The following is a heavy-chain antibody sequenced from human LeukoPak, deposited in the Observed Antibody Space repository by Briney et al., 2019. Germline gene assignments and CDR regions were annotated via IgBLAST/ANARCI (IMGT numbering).Heavy chain of an antibody. V-gene: IGHV3-21*01. CDR2: ISSSSSYI. Sequence: GGSLRLSCAASGFTFSSYGMTWVRQAPGKGLEWVSSISSSSSYIYYADSVKGRFTISRDNAKNSLYLQMNSLGAEDTAVYYCARRGSGFDYWGQGTLVTVSS. CDR3: ARRGSGFDY. J-gene: IGHJ4*02. CDR1: GFTFSSYG. D-gene: IGHD6-19*01.